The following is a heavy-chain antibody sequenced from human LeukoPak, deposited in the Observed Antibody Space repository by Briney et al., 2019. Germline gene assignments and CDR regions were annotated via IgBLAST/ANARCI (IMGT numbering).Heavy chain of an antibody. CDR3: ARDRRYLDWSDAFDI. V-gene: IGHV3-7*01. Sequence: GGSLRLSCAASGFTFSSYWMSWVRQAPGKGLEWVANIKQDGSEKYYVDSVKGRFTISRDNAKNSLYLQMNSLRAEDTAVYYCARDRRYLDWSDAFDIWGQGAMVTVSS. CDR2: IKQDGSEK. CDR1: GFTFSSYW. D-gene: IGHD3-9*01. J-gene: IGHJ3*02.